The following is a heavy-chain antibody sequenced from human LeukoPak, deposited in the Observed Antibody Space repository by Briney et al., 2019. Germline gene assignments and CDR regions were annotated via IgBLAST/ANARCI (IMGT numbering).Heavy chain of an antibody. CDR2: IAPSVETT. Sequence: ASVKVSCKSSGFTFTNYLLHWVRQAPGQGREWGGRIAPSVETTNYAQKFRDRVTMTRDTSTSTVYMELRSLRSEDTAVYSCVREESGGYFDYWGQGTLVSVSP. D-gene: IGHD2-8*02. CDR1: GFTFTNYL. V-gene: IGHV1-46*01. J-gene: IGHJ4*02. CDR3: VREESGGYFDY.